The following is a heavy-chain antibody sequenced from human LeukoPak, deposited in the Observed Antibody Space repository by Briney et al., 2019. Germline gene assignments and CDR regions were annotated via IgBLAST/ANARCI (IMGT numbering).Heavy chain of an antibody. CDR2: IYSGST. CDR1: GGSISSNSYY. V-gene: IGHV4-39*01. J-gene: IGHJ4*02. CDR3: ARGSGYLETFDY. Sequence: PSETLSLTCTVAGGSISSNSYYWGWIRQPPGKGLEWIGTIYSGSTYYNPSLKSRVTISVDTSKNQFSLKLTPVTAADTAVYYCARGSGYLETFDYWGQGTLVTVSS. D-gene: IGHD3-22*01.